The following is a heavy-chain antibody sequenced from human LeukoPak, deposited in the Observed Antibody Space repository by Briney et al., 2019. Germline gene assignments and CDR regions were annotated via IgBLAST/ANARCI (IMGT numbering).Heavy chain of an antibody. D-gene: IGHD6-25*01. CDR2: INPNINGT. Sequence: ASVKVSCKASGYTFTNNFMHWVRQAPGQGLEWMGWINPNINGTNYAQKFQGRVTMTGDRSISTAYMELSRLRSDDTAVYYCARERTPGSGYGVDYWGQGTVVIVSS. J-gene: IGHJ4*02. CDR1: GYTFTNNF. V-gene: IGHV1-2*02. CDR3: ARERTPGSGYGVDY.